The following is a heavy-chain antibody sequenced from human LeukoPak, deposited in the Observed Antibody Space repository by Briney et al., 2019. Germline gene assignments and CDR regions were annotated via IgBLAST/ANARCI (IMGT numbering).Heavy chain of an antibody. CDR3: ARGDCSSTSCPRDY. Sequence: ASVKVSCKASGGTFSSYAISWERQAPGQGLEWMGGIIPIFGTANYAQKFQGRVTITADESTSTAYMELSSLRSEDTAVYYCARGDCSSTSCPRDYWGQGTLVIVSS. J-gene: IGHJ4*02. CDR1: GGTFSSYA. D-gene: IGHD2-2*01. CDR2: IIPIFGTA. V-gene: IGHV1-69*13.